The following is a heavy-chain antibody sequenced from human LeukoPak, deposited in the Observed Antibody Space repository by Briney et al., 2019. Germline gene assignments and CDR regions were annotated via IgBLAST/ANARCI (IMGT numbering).Heavy chain of an antibody. CDR3: AAGGVALSFDY. J-gene: IGHJ4*02. CDR1: GGSIGSYY. V-gene: IGHV4-4*07. Sequence: SETLSLTCTVSGGSIGSYYWSWIRQPAGKGLEWIGRIYTSGSTNYNPSLKSRVTMSADTSKNQFSLKLSSVTAADTAVYYCAAGGVALSFDYWGQGTLVTVSS. CDR2: IYTSGST. D-gene: IGHD3-3*01.